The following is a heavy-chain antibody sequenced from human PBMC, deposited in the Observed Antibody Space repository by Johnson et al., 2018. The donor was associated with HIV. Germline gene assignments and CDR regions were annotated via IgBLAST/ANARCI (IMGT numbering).Heavy chain of an antibody. CDR2: ISYDGSNK. V-gene: IGHV3-30-3*01. CDR3: ARKGDAFDI. J-gene: IGHJ3*02. CDR1: GFTFSSYA. Sequence: QVQLVASGGGVVQPGRSLRLSCAASGFTFSSYAMHWVRQAPGKGLEWVAVISYDGSNKYYADSVKGRFTISRDNSKNTLYLQMNSLRAEDTAVYYCARKGDAFDIWGQGTMVTVSS.